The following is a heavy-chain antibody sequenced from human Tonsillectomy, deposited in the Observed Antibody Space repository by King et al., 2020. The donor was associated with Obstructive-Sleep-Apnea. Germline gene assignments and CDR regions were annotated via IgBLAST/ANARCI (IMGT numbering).Heavy chain of an antibody. J-gene: IGHJ4*02. CDR1: GFTFNFYS. Sequence: QLVQSGGGLVQPGGSLSLSCAASGFTFNFYSMHWVRQTPGKGLEWVADIDSRSTTMYYTDSVKGRFTISRDNAKNSLYLQMNSLRDDDTAVYYCARVHSATIYAVVGYWGQGTQIIVSS. CDR2: IDSRSTTM. V-gene: IGHV3-48*02. CDR3: ARVHSATIYAVVGY. D-gene: IGHD3-3*01.